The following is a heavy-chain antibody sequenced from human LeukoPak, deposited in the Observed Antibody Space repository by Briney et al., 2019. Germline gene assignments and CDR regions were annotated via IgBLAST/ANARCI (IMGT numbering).Heavy chain of an antibody. J-gene: IGHJ4*02. D-gene: IGHD5-12*01. V-gene: IGHV4-31*03. CDR3: ARLRGGYSGYDWYVDY. CDR2: IYYSGST. CDR1: GGSISSGGYY. Sequence: SQTLSLTCTVSGGSISSGGYYWSWIRQHPGKGLEWIGYIYYSGSTYYNPSLKSRVTISVDTSKNQFSLKLSSVTAADTAVYYCARLRGGYSGYDWYVDYWGQGTLVTVSS.